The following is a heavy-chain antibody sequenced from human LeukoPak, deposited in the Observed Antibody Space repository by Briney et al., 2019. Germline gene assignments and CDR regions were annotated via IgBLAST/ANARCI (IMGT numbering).Heavy chain of an antibody. D-gene: IGHD3-9*01. V-gene: IGHV4-59*01. CDR2: NYYSGST. J-gene: IGHJ6*02. CDR3: ARLRPDYDILTGFPMDV. Sequence: SETLSLTCSVSGGSISSYSWSWIRQPPGKALECVEYNYYSGSTNYNPSLKRRVTQSVDTSKNQFSLKLSSVTAVDTAVYYCARLRPDYDILTGFPMDVWGPGTTVTVSS. CDR1: GGSISSYS.